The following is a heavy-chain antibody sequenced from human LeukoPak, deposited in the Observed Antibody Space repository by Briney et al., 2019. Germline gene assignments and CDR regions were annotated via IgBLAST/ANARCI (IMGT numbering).Heavy chain of an antibody. CDR3: ARPAQELLVRVWFDP. CDR2: ISHDGSNK. Sequence: QPGRSLRLSCAASGFTFSSYGMHWVRQAPGKGLQWVALISHDGSNKYYADSVRGRFTISRDNSKNTLYLQMNSLRAEDTAVYYCARPAQELLVRVWFDPWGQGTLVTVSS. CDR1: GFTFSSYG. J-gene: IGHJ5*02. D-gene: IGHD6-13*01. V-gene: IGHV3-30*03.